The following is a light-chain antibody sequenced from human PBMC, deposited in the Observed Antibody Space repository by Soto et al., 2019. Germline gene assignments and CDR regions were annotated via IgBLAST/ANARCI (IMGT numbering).Light chain of an antibody. CDR1: QSVSSN. V-gene: IGKV3-15*01. Sequence: EIVMTQPPATLSVSPGERATLSCRASQSVSSNLAWYQQKPGQAPRLLIYGASTRATGIPARFSGSGSGTDFTLTISRLESEDFAVYHCQQYGSSPLTFGGGTKVDIK. CDR3: QQYGSSPLT. J-gene: IGKJ4*01. CDR2: GAS.